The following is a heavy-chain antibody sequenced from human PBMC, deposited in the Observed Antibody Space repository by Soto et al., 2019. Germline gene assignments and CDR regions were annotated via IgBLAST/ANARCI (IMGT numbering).Heavy chain of an antibody. CDR1: GGSFSGYY. J-gene: IGHJ5*02. D-gene: IGHD5-18*01. Sequence: SETLSLTCAVYGGSFSGYYWSWIRQPPGKGLEWIGEINHSGSTNYNPSLKSRVTISVDTSKNQFSLKLSSVTAADTAVYYCARAIKNGYSYGSGGNWFDPWGQGTLVTVSS. CDR3: ARAIKNGYSYGSGGNWFDP. CDR2: INHSGST. V-gene: IGHV4-34*01.